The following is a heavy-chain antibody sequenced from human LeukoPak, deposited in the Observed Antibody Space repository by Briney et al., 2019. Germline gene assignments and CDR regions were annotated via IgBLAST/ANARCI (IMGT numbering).Heavy chain of an antibody. CDR1: GGSIGPYY. CDR2: IYTTGTA. V-gene: IGHV4-4*07. CDR3: ARDHSSSSWMDSFEI. D-gene: IGHD6-6*01. J-gene: IGHJ3*02. Sequence: SETLSLTCIISGGSIGPYYWSWIRQAAGKGPEWIGRIYTTGTADYNPSLKGRVFLSVDTSKNQFSLKVTSVTAADTAVYYCARDHSSSSWMDSFEIWGPGTRVTVSS.